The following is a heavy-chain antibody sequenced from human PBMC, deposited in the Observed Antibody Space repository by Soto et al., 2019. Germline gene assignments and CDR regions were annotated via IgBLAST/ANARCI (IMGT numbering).Heavy chain of an antibody. CDR1: GFTFSNYG. D-gene: IGHD2-8*01. Sequence: QGQLVQSGAEVKKPGASVKPSCKASGFTFSNYGLNWVRQAPGQGLEWMGWVSANNGHTNYAQNLQGRVSMTTDTSTSTAYMELRGLTFDDTAVYYCARDIESVTAKHFFYYYAMDVWGQGTTVTVSS. CDR3: ARDIESVTAKHFFYYYAMDV. V-gene: IGHV1-18*01. CDR2: VSANNGHT. J-gene: IGHJ6*02.